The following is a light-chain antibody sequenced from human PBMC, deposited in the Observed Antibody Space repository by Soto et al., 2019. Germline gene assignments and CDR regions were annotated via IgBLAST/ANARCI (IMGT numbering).Light chain of an antibody. V-gene: IGLV2-14*01. CDR1: SSDVGGYNY. Sequence: QSVLTQPASVSGSPGQSITISCTGTSSDVGGYNYVSWYQQHPGKAPKLMIYEVSNRPSGVSNRFSASKSGNTASLTVSGLRAEDEADYYCSSYAGSNNFVFGSGTKLTVL. J-gene: IGLJ1*01. CDR3: SSYAGSNNFV. CDR2: EVS.